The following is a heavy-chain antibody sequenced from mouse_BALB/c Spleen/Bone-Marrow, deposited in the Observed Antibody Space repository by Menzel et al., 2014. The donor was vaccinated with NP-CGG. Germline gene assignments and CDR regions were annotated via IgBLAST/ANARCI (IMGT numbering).Heavy chain of an antibody. CDR3: ARKYGDY. J-gene: IGHJ2*01. CDR2: IYPGDGET. V-gene: IGHV1-80*01. CDR1: GHPFSSYW. Sequence: QVQLQQSGAELVRPGSSVKISCKASGHPFSSYWMNWVKQRPGQGLEWIGQIYPGDGETNYNGKFKGNATLTADKSSSTAYMQLISLTSEDSAVYFCARKYGDYWGQGTTLTVSS. D-gene: IGHD2-10*02.